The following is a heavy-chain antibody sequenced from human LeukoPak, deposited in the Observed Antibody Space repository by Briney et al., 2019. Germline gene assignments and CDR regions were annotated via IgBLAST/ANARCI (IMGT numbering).Heavy chain of an antibody. CDR1: GGSFSGYY. J-gene: IGHJ4*02. V-gene: IGHV4-34*01. D-gene: IGHD3-22*01. CDR3: ARDAYDSSGYSFDY. CDR2: INHSGST. Sequence: SETLSLTCAVYGGSFSGYYWSWIRQPPGKGLEWIGEINHSGSTNYNPSLKSRVTISVDTSKNQISLKLSPVTAADTAVYYCARDAYDSSGYSFDYWGQGTLVTVSS.